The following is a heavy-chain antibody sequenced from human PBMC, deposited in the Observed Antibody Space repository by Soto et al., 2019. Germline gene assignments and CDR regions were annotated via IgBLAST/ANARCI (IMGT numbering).Heavy chain of an antibody. Sequence: SETLSLTCAVYGGSFSGYYWSWIRQPPGKGLEWIGEINHSGSTNYNPSLKSRVTISVDTSKNQFSLKLSSVTAADTAVYYCARGLPAAILYYYYYYGMDVWGQGNTVTVSS. CDR3: ARGLPAAILYYYYYYGMDV. CDR1: GGSFSGYY. D-gene: IGHD2-2*02. J-gene: IGHJ6*02. CDR2: INHSGST. V-gene: IGHV4-34*01.